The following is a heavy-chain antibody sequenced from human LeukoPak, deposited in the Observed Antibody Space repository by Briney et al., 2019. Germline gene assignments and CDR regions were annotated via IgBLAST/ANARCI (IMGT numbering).Heavy chain of an antibody. D-gene: IGHD6-6*01. CDR2: IIPIFGTA. J-gene: IGHJ4*02. V-gene: IGHV1-69*06. CDR1: GGTFSSYA. CDR3: ARGASGRRIAARPFDY. Sequence: SVKVSCKASGGTFSSYAISWVRQAPGQGLEWMGGIIPIFGTANYARKFQGRVTITADKSTSTAYMELSSLRSEDTAVYYCARGASGRRIAARPFDYWGQGTLVTVSS.